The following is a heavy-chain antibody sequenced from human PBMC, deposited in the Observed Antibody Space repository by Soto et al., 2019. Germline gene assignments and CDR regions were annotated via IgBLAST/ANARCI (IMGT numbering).Heavy chain of an antibody. Sequence: PGGSLRLSCAASGFTFSSYAMSWFRQAPGKGLEWVSATSGSGGSTYYANSVKGRFTIPRDNSKNTLYLQMNRLRAEDTAVYYGTKDVGGLFDPGGKGTLVTVPQ. CDR3: TKDVGGLFDP. J-gene: IGHJ5*02. CDR2: TSGSGGST. CDR1: GFTFSSYA. D-gene: IGHD3-16*01. V-gene: IGHV3-23*01.